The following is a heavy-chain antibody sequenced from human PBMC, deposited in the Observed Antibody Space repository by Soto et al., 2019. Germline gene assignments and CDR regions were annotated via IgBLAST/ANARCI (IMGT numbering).Heavy chain of an antibody. Sequence: TSETLSLTCTVSGGSISSSSYYWGWIRQPPGKGLEWIGSIYYSGSTYYNPSLKSRVTISVDTSKNQFSLKLSSVTAADTAVYYCARDYSSGWIEYWGQGTLVTVSS. J-gene: IGHJ4*02. V-gene: IGHV4-39*02. CDR2: IYYSGST. CDR1: GGSISSSSYY. CDR3: ARDYSSGWIEY. D-gene: IGHD6-19*01.